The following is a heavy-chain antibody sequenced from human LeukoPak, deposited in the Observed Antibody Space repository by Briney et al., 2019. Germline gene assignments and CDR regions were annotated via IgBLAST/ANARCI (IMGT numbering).Heavy chain of an antibody. D-gene: IGHD6-13*01. CDR3: ARVRIAAAGISLDY. CDR1: GYTFTSYG. CDR2: ISAYNGNT. J-gene: IGHJ4*02. V-gene: IGHV1-18*01. Sequence: GASVKVSCKPSGYTFTSYGISWVRQAPGQGLEWMGWISAYNGNTNYAQKLQGRVTMTTDTSTSTAYMELRSLRSDATAVYYCARVRIAAAGISLDYWGQGTLVTVSS.